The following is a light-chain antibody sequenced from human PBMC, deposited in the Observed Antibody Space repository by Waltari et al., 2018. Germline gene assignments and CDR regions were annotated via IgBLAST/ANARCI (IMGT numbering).Light chain of an antibody. J-gene: IGLJ2*01. Sequence: SSELTQDPAVSVALGQTVRITCQGDSLRNYFASWSQQKPGQAPVLFIYGENNRPSGIPDRFSGSSSGNTASLTITGAQAEDEADYYCNSRDSSGNHVVFGGGTKLTVL. CDR1: SLRNYF. CDR3: NSRDSSGNHVV. CDR2: GEN. V-gene: IGLV3-19*01.